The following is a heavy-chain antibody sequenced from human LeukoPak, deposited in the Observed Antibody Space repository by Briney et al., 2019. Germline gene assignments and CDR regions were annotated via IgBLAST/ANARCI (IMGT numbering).Heavy chain of an antibody. J-gene: IGHJ6*03. CDR2: INHSGST. CDR1: GGSFSGYY. CDR3: VGSGTNYYYYYMDV. Sequence: PSETLSLTCAVYGGSFSGYYWSWIRQPPGKGLEWIGEINHSGSTNYNPSLKSRVTISVDTSKNQFSLKLSSVTAADTAVYYCVGSGTNYYYYYMDVWGKGTTVTMSS. V-gene: IGHV4-34*01. D-gene: IGHD1-1*01.